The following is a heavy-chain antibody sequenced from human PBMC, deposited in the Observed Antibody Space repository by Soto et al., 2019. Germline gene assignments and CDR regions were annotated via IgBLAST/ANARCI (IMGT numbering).Heavy chain of an antibody. Sequence: QVQLVQSGAEVKKPGASVKVSCKASGYTFTSYDINWVRQATGQGLEWMGWMNPNSGNTGYAQKFQGRVTMTRNTSIRTAYMELSSLRSEDTAVYYCARGHWITIFGVVKRRYGMDVGGQGTTVTVSS. CDR2: MNPNSGNT. CDR1: GYTFTSYD. D-gene: IGHD3-3*01. V-gene: IGHV1-8*01. CDR3: ARGHWITIFGVVKRRYGMDV. J-gene: IGHJ6*02.